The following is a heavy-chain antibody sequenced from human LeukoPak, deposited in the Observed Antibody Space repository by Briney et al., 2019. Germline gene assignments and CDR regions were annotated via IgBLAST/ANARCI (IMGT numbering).Heavy chain of an antibody. V-gene: IGHV4-59*08. J-gene: IGHJ4*02. D-gene: IGHD3-10*01. Sequence: SETLSLTCTVSGGSISSYYWSWIRQPPGKGLEWIGYIYYSGSTYYNPSLKSRVTISVDTSKNQFSLKLSSVTAADTAVYYCARTYYGSGSPHDYWGQGTLVTVSS. CDR3: ARTYYGSGSPHDY. CDR1: GGSISSYY. CDR2: IYYSGST.